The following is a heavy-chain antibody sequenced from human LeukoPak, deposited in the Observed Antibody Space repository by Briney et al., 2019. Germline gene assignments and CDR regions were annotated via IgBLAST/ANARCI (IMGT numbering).Heavy chain of an antibody. CDR2: IYYSGST. CDR1: GGSMSDYY. CDR3: ARGGGLGTGMITDY. Sequence: SETLSLTCTVSGGSMSDYYWTWLRQPPGKGLEWIGYIYYSGSTNYNPSLKSRVTISADRSKNQFSQKLSSVTTADTAVYYCARGGGLGTGMITDYWGQGILVTVSS. J-gene: IGHJ4*02. V-gene: IGHV4-59*01. D-gene: IGHD5-18*01.